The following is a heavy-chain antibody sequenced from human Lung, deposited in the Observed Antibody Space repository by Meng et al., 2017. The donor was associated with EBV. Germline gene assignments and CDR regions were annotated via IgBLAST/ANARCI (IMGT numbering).Heavy chain of an antibody. J-gene: IGHJ4*02. CDR2: INTNTGNP. CDR3: ARLYCSGGSCYTIDY. V-gene: IGHV7-4-1*02. CDR1: GYTFTSYA. Sequence: VQLVESGFELKTPGASVKFSCKASGYTFTSYAMNWVRQAPGPGLEWMGWINTNTGNPTYAQGFTGRFVFSLDTSVSTAYLQISSLKAADTAVYYCARLYCSGGSCYTIDYWGQGTLVTVSS. D-gene: IGHD2-15*01.